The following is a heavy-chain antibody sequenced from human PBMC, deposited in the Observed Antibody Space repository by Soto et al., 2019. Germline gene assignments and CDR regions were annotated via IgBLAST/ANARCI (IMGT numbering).Heavy chain of an antibody. CDR2: IWYDGSNK. J-gene: IGHJ3*02. CDR1: GFTFSSYG. D-gene: IGHD1-1*01. V-gene: IGHV3-33*01. CDR3: ARERYNWNDRDAFDI. Sequence: PGGSLRLSCAASGFTFSSYGMHWVRQAPGKGLEWVAVIWYDGSNKYSADSAKGRFTISRDNSKNTLYLQMNSLRAEDTAVYYCARERYNWNDRDAFDIWGQGTMVTVSS.